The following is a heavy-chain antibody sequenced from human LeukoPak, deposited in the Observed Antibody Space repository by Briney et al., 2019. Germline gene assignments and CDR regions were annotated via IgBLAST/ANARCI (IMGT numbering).Heavy chain of an antibody. CDR1: GYTFTGYY. CDR3: AREKSQIAVAGTAVFDY. Sequence: ASVKVSCKASGYTFTGYYMHWVRQAPGQGLEWMGWINPNSGGTNYAQKFQGRVTMTTDTSTSTVFMELRSLRSDDTAVYYCAREKSQIAVAGTAVFDYWGQGTLVTVSS. V-gene: IGHV1-2*02. CDR2: INPNSGGT. D-gene: IGHD6-19*01. J-gene: IGHJ4*02.